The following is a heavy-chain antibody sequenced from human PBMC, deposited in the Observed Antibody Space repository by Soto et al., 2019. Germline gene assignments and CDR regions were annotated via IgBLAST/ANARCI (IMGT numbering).Heavy chain of an antibody. J-gene: IGHJ4*02. CDR2: IYYSGST. CDR1: GGSISSGGYY. V-gene: IGHV4-31*03. Sequence: SETLSLTCTVSGGSISSGGYYWSWIRQHPGKGLEWIGYIYYSGSTYYNPSLKSRVTISVDTSKNQFSLKLSSVTAADTAVYYCARTTFDSTWSLDYWGQGTLVTV. CDR3: ARTTFDSTWSLDY. D-gene: IGHD3-22*01.